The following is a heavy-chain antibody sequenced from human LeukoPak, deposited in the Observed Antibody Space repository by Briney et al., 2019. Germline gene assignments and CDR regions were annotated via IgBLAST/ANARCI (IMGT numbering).Heavy chain of an antibody. Sequence: PSETLSLTCTVSGGSIRSYYWSWIRQPPGKGLEWIGYIYYSGSTNYNPSLKSRVTISVDTSKNQFSLKLSSVTAADTAVYYCARDSSYDILTGYRWFDPWGQGTLVTVSS. J-gene: IGHJ5*02. CDR2: IYYSGST. V-gene: IGHV4-59*01. CDR3: ARDSSYDILTGYRWFDP. CDR1: GGSIRSYY. D-gene: IGHD3-9*01.